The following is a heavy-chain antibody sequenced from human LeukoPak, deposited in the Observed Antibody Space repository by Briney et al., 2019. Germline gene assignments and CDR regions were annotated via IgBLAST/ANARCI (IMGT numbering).Heavy chain of an antibody. CDR1: GFTFSNYE. Sequence: GGSLRLSCAASGFTFSNYEMNWVRQAPGKGLEWVSYISSSGSIIYYADSVKGRSTISRDNAKNSLYLQMNSLRAEDTAVYYCARDSCKFYFDYWGQGTLVTISS. CDR3: ARDSCKFYFDY. CDR2: ISSSGSII. V-gene: IGHV3-48*03. J-gene: IGHJ4*02.